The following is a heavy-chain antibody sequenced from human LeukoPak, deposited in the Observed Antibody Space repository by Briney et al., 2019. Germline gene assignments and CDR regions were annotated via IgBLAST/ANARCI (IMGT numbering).Heavy chain of an antibody. CDR3: AREGLRRGYDAFDI. D-gene: IGHD3-3*01. J-gene: IGHJ3*02. Sequence: QTGGSLRLSCAASGFTFSSYWMHWVRQAPGKGLVWVSALSGSGISTYYADSVKGRFTISRDNAKNSLYLQMNSLRAEDTAVYYCAREGLRRGYDAFDIWGQGTMVTVS. CDR1: GFTFSSYW. V-gene: IGHV3-48*04. CDR2: LSGSGIST.